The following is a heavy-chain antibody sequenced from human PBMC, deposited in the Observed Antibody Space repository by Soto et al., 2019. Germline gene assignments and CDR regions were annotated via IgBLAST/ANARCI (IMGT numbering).Heavy chain of an antibody. D-gene: IGHD3-22*01. CDR1: GYTFTNYG. CDR2: IRPYNGNT. Sequence: QVQLVQSGAEVKKPGASVKVSCKASGYTFTNYGISWVRQTPGQGLEWMGWIRPYNGNTNYAQKLQGRVTMTTDTSSSTAYMELRGLRSDDTAVYYCARLIGDWFDPWGQGTLVTVSS. V-gene: IGHV1-18*01. CDR3: ARLIGDWFDP. J-gene: IGHJ5*02.